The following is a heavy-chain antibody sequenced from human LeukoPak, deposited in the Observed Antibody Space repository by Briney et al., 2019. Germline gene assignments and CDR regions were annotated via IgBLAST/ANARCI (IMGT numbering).Heavy chain of an antibody. CDR3: ARELLNNDAFDI. CDR2: ISSSSTI. Sequence: GGSLRLSCAASGFTFSSYSMNWVCQAPGKGLEWVSYISSSSTIYYADSVKGRFTISRDNAKNSLYLQMNSLRAEDTAVCYCARELLNNDAFDIWGQGTMVTVSS. V-gene: IGHV3-48*01. D-gene: IGHD3-10*01. J-gene: IGHJ3*02. CDR1: GFTFSSYS.